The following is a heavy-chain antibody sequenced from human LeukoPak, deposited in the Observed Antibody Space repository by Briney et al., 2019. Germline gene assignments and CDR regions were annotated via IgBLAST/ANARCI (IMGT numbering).Heavy chain of an antibody. D-gene: IGHD3-22*01. CDR2: INSDGSST. V-gene: IGHV3-74*01. CDR1: GFTFSSYW. CDR3: ARVKGYYDSSGRYYFDY. J-gene: IGHJ4*02. Sequence: PGGSLRLSCAASGFTFSSYWMHWVRQAPGKGLMWVSRINSDGSSTSYADSVKGRFTISRDNAKNTLYLQMNSLRAEDTAVYYCARVKGYYDSSGRYYFDYWGQGTLVTVSS.